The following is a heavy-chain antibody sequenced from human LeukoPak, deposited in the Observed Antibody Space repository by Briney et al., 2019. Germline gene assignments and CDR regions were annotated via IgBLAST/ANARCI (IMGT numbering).Heavy chain of an antibody. CDR1: GGTFSSYA. V-gene: IGHV1-69*05. J-gene: IGHJ3*02. CDR3: ASPSLRGPTYCGGDCYSSDAFDI. D-gene: IGHD2-21*02. Sequence: ASVKVSCKASGGTFSSYAISWVRQAPGQGLEWMGGIIPIFGTANYAQKFQGRVTITTDESTSTAYMELSSLRSEDTAVYYCASPSLRGPTYCGGDCYSSDAFDIWGQGTMVTVSS. CDR2: IIPIFGTA.